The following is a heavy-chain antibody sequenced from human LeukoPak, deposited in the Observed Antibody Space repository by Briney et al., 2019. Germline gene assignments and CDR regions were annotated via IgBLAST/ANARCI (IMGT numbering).Heavy chain of an antibody. Sequence: PSDTLSLTCTVSVVSVTNHHGRCTRQPARKGGEWIGLIYYSVNNKYNPYLKSRVSMSVDTSKNQFSLKVNSVTAADTAVYYCASYSPDWDFDYWGQGTLVTVSS. CDR1: VVSVTNHH. D-gene: IGHD3/OR15-3a*01. V-gene: IGHV4-4*07. CDR2: IYYSVNN. CDR3: ASYSPDWDFDY. J-gene: IGHJ4*02.